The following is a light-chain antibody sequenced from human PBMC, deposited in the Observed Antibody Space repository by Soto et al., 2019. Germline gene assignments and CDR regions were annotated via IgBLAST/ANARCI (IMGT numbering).Light chain of an antibody. CDR3: PAWDDSLNGHV. CDR1: SSNIGSNT. CDR2: STN. J-gene: IGLJ1*01. V-gene: IGLV1-44*01. Sequence: SVLTQPPSASGTPGQRVTISCSGSSSNIGSNTVNWYQQLPGTAPKLLIYSTNQRPSGVPDRFSGSKSGTSASLAISGLQSEHEADYVCPAWDDSLNGHVVGPATKVTVL.